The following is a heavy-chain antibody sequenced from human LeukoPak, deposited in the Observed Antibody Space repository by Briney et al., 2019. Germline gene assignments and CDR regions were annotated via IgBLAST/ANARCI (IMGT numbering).Heavy chain of an antibody. Sequence: GGSLRLSCVAYGFNFRDYSMNWVRQAPGKGLDWVSGISGTSSYMYYGDSVKGRFTVSRDNAKYSLYLQMESLRVEDTAVYYCARDLHYYGSGPWGQGTLVTVSS. V-gene: IGHV3-21*01. CDR3: ARDLHYYGSGP. CDR2: ISGTSSYM. CDR1: GFNFRDYS. J-gene: IGHJ5*02. D-gene: IGHD3-10*01.